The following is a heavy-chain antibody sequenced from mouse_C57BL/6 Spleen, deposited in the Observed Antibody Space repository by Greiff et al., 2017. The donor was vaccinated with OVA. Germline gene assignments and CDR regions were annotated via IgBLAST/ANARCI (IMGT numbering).Heavy chain of an antibody. Sequence: VQLQQSGPELVKPGASVKISCKASGYTFTDYYMNWVKQSHGKSLEWIGDINPNNGGTSYNQKFKGKATLTVDKSSSTAYMELRSLTSEDSAVYYCASLKKDYYGSSYVDYWGQGTTLTVSS. CDR3: ASLKKDYYGSSYVDY. CDR2: INPNNGGT. D-gene: IGHD1-1*01. V-gene: IGHV1-26*01. CDR1: GYTFTDYY. J-gene: IGHJ2*01.